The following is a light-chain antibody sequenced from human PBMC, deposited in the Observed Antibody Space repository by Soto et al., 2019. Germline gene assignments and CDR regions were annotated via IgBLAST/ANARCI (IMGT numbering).Light chain of an antibody. V-gene: IGKV3-11*01. CDR3: QQRSNWPPSLT. CDR2: DAS. CDR1: QSVSSY. J-gene: IGKJ4*01. Sequence: ELVLTQSPATLSLSPAERATLSCRASQSVSSYLAWYQQKPGQAPRLLIYDASNRATGIPARFSGSGSGTDFTLTISSLEPEDFAVYYCQQRSNWPPSLTFGGGTKVDIK.